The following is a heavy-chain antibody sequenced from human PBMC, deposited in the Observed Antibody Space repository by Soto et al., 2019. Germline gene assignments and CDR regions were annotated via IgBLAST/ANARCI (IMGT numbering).Heavy chain of an antibody. Sequence: EVQLVESGGGLVQPGGSLRLSCATSGFTFSSYSMNWVRQAPGKGLEWVSYIWTSSNTIYYADSVKGRFTISGDIAKNSLYLQMNSLRAEDTAVYYCVRDWSYAFDIWGRGTMVTVSS. CDR1: GFTFSSYS. CDR3: VRDWSYAFDI. CDR2: IWTSSNTI. J-gene: IGHJ3*02. V-gene: IGHV3-48*01. D-gene: IGHD3-3*01.